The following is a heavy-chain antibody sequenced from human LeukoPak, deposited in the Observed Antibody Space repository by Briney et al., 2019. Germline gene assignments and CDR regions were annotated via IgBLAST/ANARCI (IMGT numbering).Heavy chain of an antibody. CDR2: ISGGGGRT. V-gene: IGHV3-43*02. CDR3: AKTIQPREWELPFD. D-gene: IGHD1-26*01. CDR1: GFTFDDYA. J-gene: IGHJ4*02. Sequence: GGSVRLSCAASGFTFDDYAMLGVRQAPGKGLEWVSLISGGGGRTYYADSVKGRFTISRDNSKNSLYLQMNSLRTEDTALYYCAKTIQPREWELPFDWGQGTLVTVSS.